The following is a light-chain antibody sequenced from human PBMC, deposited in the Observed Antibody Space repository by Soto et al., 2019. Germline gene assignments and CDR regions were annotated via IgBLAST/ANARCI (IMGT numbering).Light chain of an antibody. V-gene: IGKV1-5*03. CDR3: QQYNSYPLT. CDR1: QSISSW. Sequence: DIQMTQSPSTLSASVGDRVTITCRASQSISSWLAWYQQKPGKAPNLLIYKASSLESGVPSRFSGSGSGTEFTLTIRSLQPDDFATYYGQQYNSYPLTCGGGTKVEIK. J-gene: IGKJ4*01. CDR2: KAS.